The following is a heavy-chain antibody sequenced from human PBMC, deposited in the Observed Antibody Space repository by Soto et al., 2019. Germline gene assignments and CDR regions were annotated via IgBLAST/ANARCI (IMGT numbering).Heavy chain of an antibody. V-gene: IGHV1-69*01. CDR1: GGTFSSYA. Sequence: QVQLVQSGAEVKKPGSSVKVSCKASGGTFSSYAISWVRQAPGQGLEWMGGIIPIFGTANYAQKFQGRVTITADESTSTADMELSSLRSEDTAVYYCASPEGYDILTGYNFDYWGQGTLVTVSS. CDR3: ASPEGYDILTGYNFDY. D-gene: IGHD3-9*01. J-gene: IGHJ4*02. CDR2: IIPIFGTA.